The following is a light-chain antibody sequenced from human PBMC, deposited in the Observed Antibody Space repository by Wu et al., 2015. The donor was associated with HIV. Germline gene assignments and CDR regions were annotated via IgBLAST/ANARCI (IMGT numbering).Light chain of an antibody. V-gene: IGKV3-20*01. CDR1: QSFNSNY. CDR3: QQYGSSPVT. J-gene: IGKJ4*01. Sequence: EIVLTQSPGTLSLSQGEGATLSCRASQSFNSNYLAWYQQKPGQTPRLLIYDTSNRATGISDRFTGSGSGTDFTLTISRLEPEDFAVYYCQQYGSSPVTFGG. CDR2: DTS.